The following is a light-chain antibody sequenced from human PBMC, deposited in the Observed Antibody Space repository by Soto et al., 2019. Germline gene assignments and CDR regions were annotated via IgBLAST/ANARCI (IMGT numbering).Light chain of an antibody. CDR3: QQYSTSPRT. J-gene: IGKJ1*01. CDR1: QSVSTY. V-gene: IGKV3-20*01. CDR2: HAS. Sequence: GTQSVSTYSSWLHHKXRQPPRLLLYHASXSAAAIPSTPTTSGSGSDFTLTISRPETEDFAVYYCQQYSTSPRTFGQGTKVDIK.